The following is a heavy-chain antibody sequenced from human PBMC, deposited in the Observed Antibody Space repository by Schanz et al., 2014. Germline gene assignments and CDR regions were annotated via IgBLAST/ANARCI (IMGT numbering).Heavy chain of an antibody. D-gene: IGHD3-3*01. Sequence: QVQLVQSGAEVKKPGSSVTVSCKASGDTLSSYGISWVRQAPGQGLEWMGRIIPNLGSANYAQKFQGRVTITADKSTSTVYMELSSMRSEDTAIYYCARGNTIFGLLLLSSLDPWGQGTLVTVSS. CDR1: GDTLSSYG. CDR2: IIPNLGSA. J-gene: IGHJ5*02. V-gene: IGHV1-69*04. CDR3: ARGNTIFGLLLLSSLDP.